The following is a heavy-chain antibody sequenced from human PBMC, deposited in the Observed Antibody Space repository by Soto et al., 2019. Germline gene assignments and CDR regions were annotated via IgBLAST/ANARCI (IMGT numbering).Heavy chain of an antibody. CDR2: ISAYNGNT. CDR1: GYTFTSYG. CDR3: ARVKRSYDSSGYYLGWFNP. V-gene: IGHV1-18*01. D-gene: IGHD3-22*01. Sequence: ASVKVSCKASGYTFTSYGISWVRQAPGQGLEWMGWISAYNGNTNYAQKLQGRVTMTTDTSTSTAYMELRSLRSDDTAVYYCARVKRSYDSSGYYLGWFNPWGQGTLVTVSS. J-gene: IGHJ5*02.